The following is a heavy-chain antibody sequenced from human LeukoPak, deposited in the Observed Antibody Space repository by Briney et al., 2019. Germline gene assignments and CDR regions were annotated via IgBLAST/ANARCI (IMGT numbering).Heavy chain of an antibody. CDR1: GGSINSHY. CDR2: VSYSGRT. D-gene: IGHD3-22*01. V-gene: IGHV4-59*11. CDR3: ARLSDNDSSGDPDTFDM. J-gene: IGHJ3*02. Sequence: SETLSLTCTVSGGSINSHYWSWIRQPPGKGLAWIGFVSYSGRTKYSPSLQSRVTISVDRSENNFSLKLTSVTAADTAVYYCARLSDNDSSGDPDTFDMWGQGTVVTVSS.